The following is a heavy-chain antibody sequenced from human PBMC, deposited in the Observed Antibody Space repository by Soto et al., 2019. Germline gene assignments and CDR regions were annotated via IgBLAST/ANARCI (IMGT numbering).Heavy chain of an antibody. Sequence: QVKLQESGPGLVKPSETLSLTCTVSGDSVSSGAYYWSWVRQPPGKGLEWIGYIYYNAITNYNPSLKIRVTILVDTSKSEISLTLNSVTAADTSVYYCARANIAAAGRIFDPWGQGVLVTVSA. CDR2: IYYNAIT. CDR3: ARANIAAAGRIFDP. J-gene: IGHJ5*02. CDR1: GDSVSSGAYY. D-gene: IGHD6-13*01. V-gene: IGHV4-61*08.